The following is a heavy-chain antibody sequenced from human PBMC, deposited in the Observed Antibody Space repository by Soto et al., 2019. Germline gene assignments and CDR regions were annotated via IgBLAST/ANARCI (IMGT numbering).Heavy chain of an antibody. Sequence: PVKVSCEASGYTFTSYGISWVRQAPGQGLEWMGWISAYNGNTNYAQKLQGRVTMTTDTSTSTAYMELRSLRSDDTAVYYCARSPPVVPAAIRVYYYYGMDVWGQGTTVTVSS. D-gene: IGHD2-2*02. CDR3: ARSPPVVPAAIRVYYYYGMDV. CDR2: ISAYNGNT. J-gene: IGHJ6*02. CDR1: GYTFTSYG. V-gene: IGHV1-18*01.